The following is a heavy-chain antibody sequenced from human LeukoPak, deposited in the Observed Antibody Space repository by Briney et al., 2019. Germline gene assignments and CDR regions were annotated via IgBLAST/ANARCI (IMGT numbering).Heavy chain of an antibody. CDR3: ARDGAGYYDSSGYEYYYYGMDV. CDR2: ISYDGSNK. J-gene: IGHJ6*02. D-gene: IGHD3-22*01. Sequence: GGSLRLSCAASGFTFSSYAMHWVRQAPGKGLEWVAVISYDGSNKYYADSVKGRFTISRDNSKNTLYLQMNSLRAEGTAVYYCARDGAGYYDSSGYEYYYYGMDVWGQGTTVTVSS. V-gene: IGHV3-30-3*01. CDR1: GFTFSSYA.